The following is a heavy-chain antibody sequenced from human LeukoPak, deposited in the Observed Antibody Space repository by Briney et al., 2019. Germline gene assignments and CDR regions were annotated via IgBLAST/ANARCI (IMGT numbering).Heavy chain of an antibody. CDR1: GGPISSSSYY. V-gene: IGHV4-39*07. D-gene: IGHD3-9*01. CDR3: ASVMYYDILTGYYYFDY. J-gene: IGHJ4*02. Sequence: SETLSLTCTVCGGPISSSSYYCGWIRRPPGKGREWIGSIYYSGNTYYNPSLKSRITISVDTSKNQFSLKLSSVTAADTAVYYCASVMYYDILTGYYYFDYWGQGTLVTVSS. CDR2: IYYSGNT.